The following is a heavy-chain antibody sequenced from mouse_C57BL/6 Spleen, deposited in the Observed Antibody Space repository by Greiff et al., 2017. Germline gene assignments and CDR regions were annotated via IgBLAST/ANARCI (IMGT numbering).Heavy chain of an antibody. Sequence: EVQRVESGGGLVKPGGSLKLSCAASGFTFSSYAMSWVRQTPEKRLEWVATISDGGSYTYYPDNVKGRFTISRDNAKNNLYLQMSHLKSEDTAMYYCARERFIRPYWYFDVWGTGTTVTVSS. CDR3: ARERFIRPYWYFDV. CDR1: GFTFSSYA. CDR2: ISDGGSYT. D-gene: IGHD1-2*01. J-gene: IGHJ1*03. V-gene: IGHV5-4*01.